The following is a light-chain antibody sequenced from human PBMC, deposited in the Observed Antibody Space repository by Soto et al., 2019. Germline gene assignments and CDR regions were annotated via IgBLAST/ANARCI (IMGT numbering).Light chain of an antibody. Sequence: EMVMTQSPATLSLSPGERATLSCSASQSLTSNLAWYQQKPGQPLRLLIYDSSTRAPGVPARCSGSGSGTEFNLNISSLQAADFAVYFCQQYNNWSPGATCGHGTKVEIK. J-gene: IGKJ1*01. V-gene: IGKV3-15*01. CDR3: QQYNNWSPGAT. CDR2: DSS. CDR1: QSLTSN.